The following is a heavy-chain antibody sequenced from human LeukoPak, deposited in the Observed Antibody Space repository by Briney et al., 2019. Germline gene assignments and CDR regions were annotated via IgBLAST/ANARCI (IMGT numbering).Heavy chain of an antibody. V-gene: IGHV4-34*01. Sequence: SETLSLTCAVYGGSFSGYYWSWIRQPPGKGLEWIGEINHSGSTNYNPSLKSRVTISVDTSKNQFSLKLSSVTAADTAVYYCARGRFGVRWSYYMDVWGKGTTVTVSS. CDR2: INHSGST. D-gene: IGHD3-16*01. CDR1: GGSFSGYY. J-gene: IGHJ6*03. CDR3: ARGRFGVRWSYYMDV.